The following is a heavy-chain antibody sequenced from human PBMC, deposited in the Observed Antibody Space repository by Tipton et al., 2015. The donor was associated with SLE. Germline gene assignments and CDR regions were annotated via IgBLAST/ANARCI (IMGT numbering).Heavy chain of an antibody. CDR3: ARELHDSTGYHNWFDP. V-gene: IGHV4-59*01. CDR1: GGSINAYS. D-gene: IGHD3-22*01. J-gene: IGHJ5*02. Sequence: TLSLTCTLSGGSINAYSWSWIRQPPGRGLELIGYIYYNGNTNYNPSLKSRVTISINTSKTQFSLKLTSVTAADTAVYFCARELHDSTGYHNWFDPWGQGTLVTVSS. CDR2: IYYNGNT.